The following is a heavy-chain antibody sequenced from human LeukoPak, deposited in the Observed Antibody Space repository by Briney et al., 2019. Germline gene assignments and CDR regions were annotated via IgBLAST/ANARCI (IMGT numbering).Heavy chain of an antibody. Sequence: ASVKVSCKSSGYTFTTYGINRVRQAPGQGVEWMGWISAYNGNTNYAQNLQGRVTLTTDTSASTAYMELRSLRSDDTAVYYCARDLIAARPGWFDPWGQGTLVIVSS. CDR2: ISAYNGNT. CDR3: ARDLIAARPGWFDP. V-gene: IGHV1-18*01. CDR1: GYTFTTYG. D-gene: IGHD6-6*01. J-gene: IGHJ5*02.